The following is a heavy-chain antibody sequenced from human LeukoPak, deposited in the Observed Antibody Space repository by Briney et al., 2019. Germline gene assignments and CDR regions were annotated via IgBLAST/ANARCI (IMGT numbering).Heavy chain of an antibody. Sequence: GGSLRLSCAASGFTFSSYAMHRVRQAPGKGLEYVSAISSNGGSTYYANSVKGRFTISRDNSKNTLYLQMGSLRAEDMAVYYCARGPRITIFGVVITKDYYYYMDVWGKGTTVTVSS. D-gene: IGHD3-3*01. J-gene: IGHJ6*03. CDR2: ISSNGGST. CDR3: ARGPRITIFGVVITKDYYYYMDV. CDR1: GFTFSSYA. V-gene: IGHV3-64*01.